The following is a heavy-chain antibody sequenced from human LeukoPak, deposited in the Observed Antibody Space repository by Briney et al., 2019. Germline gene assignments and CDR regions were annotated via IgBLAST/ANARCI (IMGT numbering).Heavy chain of an antibody. J-gene: IGHJ4*02. CDR3: ARNVGWYSHDS. V-gene: IGHV4-59*08. CDR1: GDSLGSHY. CDR2: IYGSGST. Sequence: SETLSLTCTVAGDSLGSHYWGCIRQPPGKGREWIGYIYGSGSTHYDPSLRGRVTISEDTSKNQFSLKLTSVTAAHTAVYYCARNVGWYSHDSWGQGTLVTVSS. D-gene: IGHD6-19*01.